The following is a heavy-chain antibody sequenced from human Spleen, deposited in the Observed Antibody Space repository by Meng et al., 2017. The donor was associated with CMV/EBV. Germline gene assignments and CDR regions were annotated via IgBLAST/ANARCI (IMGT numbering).Heavy chain of an antibody. CDR2: IYTSGRS. Sequence: HVQPAESVPGLLQPSETLSLTCTVSGGSISSYYWSWIRQPAGKGLEWIGRIYTSGRSYRNPSLKSRVTISVDTSKNQFSLKLSSVTAADTAVYYCARHKAFYYGSGSYLNWFDPWGQGTLVTVSS. CDR3: ARHKAFYYGSGSYLNWFDP. V-gene: IGHV4-4*07. J-gene: IGHJ5*02. D-gene: IGHD3-10*01. CDR1: GGSISSYY.